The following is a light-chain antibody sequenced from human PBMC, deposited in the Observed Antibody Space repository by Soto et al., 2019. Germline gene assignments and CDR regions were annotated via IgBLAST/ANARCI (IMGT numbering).Light chain of an antibody. V-gene: IGKV1-39*01. CDR1: EYVSNS. CDR3: QQSYNTPYMYT. CDR2: AAS. J-gene: IGKJ2*01. Sequence: DIQMTQSPSSLSASVGDKITITCRASEYVSNSLSWYQQKPGEAPNLLIYAASNLRSGVPSRFSGSGSGTYFTLTIARLEREDFATYYCQQSYNTPYMYTFGQGTKVEIK.